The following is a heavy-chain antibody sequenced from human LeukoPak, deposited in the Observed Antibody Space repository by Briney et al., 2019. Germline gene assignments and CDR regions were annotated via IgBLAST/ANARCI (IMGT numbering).Heavy chain of an antibody. J-gene: IGHJ1*01. V-gene: IGHV3-23*01. Sequence: GGSLRLSCAASGFTFSSYAMSWVRQAPGKGLEWVSAISGSGGSTYYADSAKGRFTISRDNSKNTLYLQMNSLRAEDAAVYYCAKREEYDGLQHWGQGTLVTVSS. D-gene: IGHD3-3*01. CDR1: GFTFSSYA. CDR3: AKREEYDGLQH. CDR2: ISGSGGST.